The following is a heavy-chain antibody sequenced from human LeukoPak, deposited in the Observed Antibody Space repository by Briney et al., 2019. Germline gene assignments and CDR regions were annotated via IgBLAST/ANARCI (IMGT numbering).Heavy chain of an antibody. J-gene: IGHJ6*03. D-gene: IGHD3-3*01. V-gene: IGHV4-59*01. CDR2: IYYSGST. CDR1: GGSISSYY. Sequence: SETLSLTCTVSGGSISSYYWSWIRQPPGKGLEWIGYIYYSGSTNYNPSLKSRVTISVDTSKNQFSLKLSSVTAADTAVYYCARVKYYDFWSGYWDRNYYYYYMDVWGKGTTVTVSS. CDR3: ARVKYYDFWSGYWDRNYYYYYMDV.